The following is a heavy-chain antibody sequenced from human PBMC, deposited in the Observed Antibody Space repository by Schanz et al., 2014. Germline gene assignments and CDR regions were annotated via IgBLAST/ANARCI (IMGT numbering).Heavy chain of an antibody. D-gene: IGHD3-10*01. Sequence: QVQLQESGPGLVKPSQTLSLTCAVSGGSISSGGYSWSWIRQPPGKGLEWIGYIYYSGSTYYNPSLKSGVTISVDTPKNQFSLKRSSVTAADTAVYFCYSGRGRPSDYWGQGILVTVSS. CDR2: IYYSGST. J-gene: IGHJ4*02. CDR1: GGSISSGGYS. CDR3: YSGRGRPSDY. V-gene: IGHV4-30-4*07.